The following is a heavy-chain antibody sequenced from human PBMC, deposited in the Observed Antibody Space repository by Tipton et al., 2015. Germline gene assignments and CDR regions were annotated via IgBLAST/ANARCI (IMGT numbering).Heavy chain of an antibody. CDR3: ARARGLRAGLVDS. J-gene: IGHJ4*02. V-gene: IGHV4-61*01. D-gene: IGHD3/OR15-3a*01. CDR2: IDYSGST. Sequence: GLVKPSETLSLTCTVSGGSVSSDSYYWNWIRQPPGKGLEWIGYIDYSGSTAYNPSLKGRVSISADTSKAQLSLKLRSVTAADTAVYYCARARGLRAGLVDSWGQGTLVTVSS. CDR1: GGSVSSDSYY.